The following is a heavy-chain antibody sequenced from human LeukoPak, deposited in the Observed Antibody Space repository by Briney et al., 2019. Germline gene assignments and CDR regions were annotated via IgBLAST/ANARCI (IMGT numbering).Heavy chain of an antibody. J-gene: IGHJ3*02. V-gene: IGHV4-4*01. CDR3: ARNQEKAFGI. CDR2: VYHGGTT. CDR1: GGSISNW. Sequence: SGTLSLTCAVSGGSISNWWSWVRQPPGKGLEWIGEVYHGGTTNYNPSLKSRVTISLDKSKNQFSLKLSSVTAADTAVYCCARNQEKAFGIWGQGTMVTVSS.